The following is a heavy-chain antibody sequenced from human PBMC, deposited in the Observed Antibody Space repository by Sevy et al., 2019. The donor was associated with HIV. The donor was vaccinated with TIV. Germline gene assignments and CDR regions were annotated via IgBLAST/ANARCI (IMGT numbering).Heavy chain of an antibody. D-gene: IGHD3-10*01. J-gene: IGHJ4*02. CDR2: IRYDGSNK. V-gene: IGHV3-30*02. Sequence: GGSLRLSCAASGFTFSSYGMHWVRQAPGKGLEWVAFIRYDGSNKYYADSVKGRFTISRDNSKNTLYLQMNSLRAEDTAVYYCANSGYGSGSYYLYYFDYWGQGTLVTVSS. CDR1: GFTFSSYG. CDR3: ANSGYGSGSYYLYYFDY.